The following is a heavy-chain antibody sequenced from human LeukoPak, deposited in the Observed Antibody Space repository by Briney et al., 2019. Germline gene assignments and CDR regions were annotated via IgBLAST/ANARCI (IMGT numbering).Heavy chain of an antibody. CDR2: ISACNGNT. Sequence: ASVKVSCKASGYTFTSYGISWVRQAPGQGLEWMGWISACNGNTNYAQKLQGRVTMTTDTSTSTAYMELRSLRSGDTAVYYCARVGGTNYYYYGMDVWGQGTTVTVSS. CDR1: GYTFTSYG. J-gene: IGHJ6*02. D-gene: IGHD1-1*01. V-gene: IGHV1-18*01. CDR3: ARVGGTNYYYYGMDV.